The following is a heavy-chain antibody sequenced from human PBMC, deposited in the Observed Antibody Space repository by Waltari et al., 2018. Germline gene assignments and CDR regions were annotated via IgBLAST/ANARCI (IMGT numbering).Heavy chain of an antibody. CDR2: IYYSGST. D-gene: IGHD4-17*01. Sequence: QVQLQESGPGLVKPSQTLSLTCTVSGGSISSRSYYWGWIRQPPGKGLEWIGSIYYSGSTYYNPSLKSRVTISVDTSKNQFSLKLSSVTAADTAVYYCARVSYGDYVVGAFDIWGQGTMVTVSS. CDR3: ARVSYGDYVVGAFDI. J-gene: IGHJ3*02. V-gene: IGHV4-39*07. CDR1: GGSISSRSYY.